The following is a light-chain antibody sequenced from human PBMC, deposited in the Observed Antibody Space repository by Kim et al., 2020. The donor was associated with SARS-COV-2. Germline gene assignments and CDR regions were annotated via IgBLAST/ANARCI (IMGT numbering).Light chain of an antibody. CDR1: KLGDKY. CDR3: QASDSSSWV. J-gene: IGLJ3*02. V-gene: IGLV3-1*01. CDR2: QDS. Sequence: VSPGQTASITCSGVKLGDKYACWYPQKPGPSPLLVIYQDSKRPSGIPERFSGSNSGNTATLTISGTQAMDEADYYCQASDSSSWVFGGGTKLTVL.